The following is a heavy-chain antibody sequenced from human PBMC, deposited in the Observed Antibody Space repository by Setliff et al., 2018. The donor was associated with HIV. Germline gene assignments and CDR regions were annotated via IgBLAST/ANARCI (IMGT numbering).Heavy chain of an antibody. D-gene: IGHD3-9*01. CDR1: GGSITSGGYY. Sequence: SETLSLTCTVSGGSITSGGYYWSWIRQHPGKGLEWIGYIYYSGSTYYNPSLKSRVSISVDTSKNQFSLYLQMNSLRTEDTALYYCAKDMVAGHVYDILTANLGFDYWGQGTLVTVSS. CDR3: AKDMVAGHVYDILTANLGFDY. CDR2: IYYSGST. J-gene: IGHJ4*02. V-gene: IGHV4-31*03.